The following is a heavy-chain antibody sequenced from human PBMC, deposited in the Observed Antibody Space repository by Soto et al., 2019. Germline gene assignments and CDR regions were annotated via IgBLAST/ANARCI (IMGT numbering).Heavy chain of an antibody. V-gene: IGHV3-21*01. CDR3: ARDLDGANWFDP. D-gene: IGHD1-1*01. Sequence: VGSLRLSCAASGFTFSSYSMNWVRQAPGKGLEWVSSISSSSSYIYYADSVKGRFTISRDNAKNSLYLQMNSLRAEDTAVYYCARDLDGANWFDPWGQGTLVTVSS. J-gene: IGHJ5*02. CDR2: ISSSSSYI. CDR1: GFTFSSYS.